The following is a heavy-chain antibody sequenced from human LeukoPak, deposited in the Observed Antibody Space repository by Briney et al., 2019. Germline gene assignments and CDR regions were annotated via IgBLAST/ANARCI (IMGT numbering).Heavy chain of an antibody. V-gene: IGHV3-48*01. CDR1: GFTFSSYS. D-gene: IGHD3-3*01. J-gene: IGHJ4*02. CDR3: ARAYDFWSGYHDY. Sequence: PGGSLRLSCAASGFTFSSYSMIWVRQAPGKGLEWVSYISDSSHAIYHADSVKGRFTISRDNSKNTLYLQMNSLRAEDTAVYYCARAYDFWSGYHDYWGQGTLVTVSS. CDR2: ISDSSHAI.